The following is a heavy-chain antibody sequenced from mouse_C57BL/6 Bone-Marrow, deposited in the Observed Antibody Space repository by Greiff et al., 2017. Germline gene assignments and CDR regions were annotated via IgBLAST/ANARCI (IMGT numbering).Heavy chain of an antibody. J-gene: IGHJ2*01. Sequence: QVQLQQSGAELVRPGASVKLSCKASGYTFTDYYINWVKQRPGQGLEWIARIYPGSGNTYYNEKFKGKATLTAEKSSSTAYMQLRSLTSEDSAVYFCARWRCGYYFDYWGQGTTLTVSS. CDR2: IYPGSGNT. CDR1: GYTFTDYY. V-gene: IGHV1-76*01. CDR3: ARWRCGYYFDY. D-gene: IGHD6-1*01.